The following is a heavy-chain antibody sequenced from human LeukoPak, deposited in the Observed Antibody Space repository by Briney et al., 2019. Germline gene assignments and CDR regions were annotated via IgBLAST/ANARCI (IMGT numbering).Heavy chain of an antibody. D-gene: IGHD3-22*01. Sequence: SETLSLTCTVSGGSISGYYWSWIRQPAGKGLEWIGRIYTTGSTNYNPSLKSRVTMSVDTSKNQFSLRLNSVTAADTAVYYCARDRSYGSSGYYNFDCWGQGTLVTVSS. V-gene: IGHV4-4*07. CDR2: IYTTGST. J-gene: IGHJ4*02. CDR3: ARDRSYGSSGYYNFDC. CDR1: GGSISGYY.